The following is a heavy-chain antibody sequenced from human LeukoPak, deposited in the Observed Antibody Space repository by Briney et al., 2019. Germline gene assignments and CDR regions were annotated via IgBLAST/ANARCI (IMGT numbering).Heavy chain of an antibody. V-gene: IGHV1-24*01. CDR2: FDPEDGET. Sequence: ASVKASCKVSGYTLTELSMHWVRQAPGKGLEWMGGFDPEDGETIYAQKFQGRVTMTEDTSTDTAYMELSSLRSEDTAVYYCATEQWLVRAGGFDYWGQGTLVTVSS. CDR1: GYTLTELS. J-gene: IGHJ4*02. D-gene: IGHD6-19*01. CDR3: ATEQWLVRAGGFDY.